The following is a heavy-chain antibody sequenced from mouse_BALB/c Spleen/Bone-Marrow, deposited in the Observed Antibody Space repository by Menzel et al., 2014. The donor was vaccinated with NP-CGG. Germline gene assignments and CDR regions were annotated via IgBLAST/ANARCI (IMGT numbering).Heavy chain of an antibody. CDR3: ARDENVGIYWYFDV. CDR1: GFTFTDYY. CDR2: IRNKANGYTT. Sequence: EVQVVESGGGSVQPGGSLRLSCATSGFTFTDYYMSWVRQPPGKALEWLGFIRNKANGYTTEYSASVKGRFTISRDNSQRILYLQMTTLRAEDSATYYCARDENVGIYWYFDVWGAGTTVIVSS. J-gene: IGHJ1*01. V-gene: IGHV7-3*02.